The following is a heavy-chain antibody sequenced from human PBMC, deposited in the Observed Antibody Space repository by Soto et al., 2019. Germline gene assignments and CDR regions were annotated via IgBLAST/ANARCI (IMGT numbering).Heavy chain of an antibody. CDR3: AKDSVGSSSSLDYYYVMDV. D-gene: IGHD6-6*01. CDR1: GFTFSSYG. J-gene: IGHJ6*02. Sequence: PWGSLRLSCAASGFTFSSYGMHWVRQAPGKGLEWVAVISYDGSNKYYADSVKGRFTISRDNSKNTLYLQMNSLRAEDTAVYYCAKDSVGSSSSLDYYYVMDVWGQGTTVNGSS. V-gene: IGHV3-30*18. CDR2: ISYDGSNK.